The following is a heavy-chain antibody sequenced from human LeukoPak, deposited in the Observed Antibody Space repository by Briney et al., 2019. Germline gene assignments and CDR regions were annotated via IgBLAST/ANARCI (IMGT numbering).Heavy chain of an antibody. CDR3: ARGDIVATIPFDY. CDR2: IIPIFGTA. Sequence: SMKVSCKASGGTFSSYAISWVRQAPGQGLEWMGRIIPIFGTANYAQKFQGRVTITADKSTSTAYMELSSLRSEDTAVYYCARGDIVATIPFDYWGQGTLVTVSS. J-gene: IGHJ4*02. CDR1: GGTFSSYA. D-gene: IGHD5-12*01. V-gene: IGHV1-69*06.